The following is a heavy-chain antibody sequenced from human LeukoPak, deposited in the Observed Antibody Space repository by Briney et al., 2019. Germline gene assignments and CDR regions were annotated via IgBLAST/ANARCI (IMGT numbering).Heavy chain of an antibody. CDR1: GLTFDDYA. V-gene: IGHV3-9*01. J-gene: IGHJ4*02. CDR2: ISWNSGSI. Sequence: PGGSLRLSCAASGLTFDDYAMHWVRQAPGKGLEWVSGISWNSGSIGYADSVKGRFTISRDNAKNSLYLQMNSLRAEDTALYYCAKDKVSYSSSFDYWGQGTLVTVSS. D-gene: IGHD6-13*01. CDR3: AKDKVSYSSSFDY.